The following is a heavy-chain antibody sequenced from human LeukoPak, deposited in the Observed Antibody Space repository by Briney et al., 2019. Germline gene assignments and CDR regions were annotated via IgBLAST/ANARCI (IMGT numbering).Heavy chain of an antibody. J-gene: IGHJ5*02. Sequence: SQTLSLTCTVSGGSISSGSYYWSWIRQPAGKGLEWIGRIYTSGSTNFNPSLKSRVTISVDTSKNQFSLKLSSVTAADTAVYYCARDSAPARITIFGVVPGPNWFDPWGQGTLVTVSS. D-gene: IGHD3-3*01. CDR2: IYTSGST. CDR1: GGSISSGSYY. CDR3: ARDSAPARITIFGVVPGPNWFDP. V-gene: IGHV4-61*02.